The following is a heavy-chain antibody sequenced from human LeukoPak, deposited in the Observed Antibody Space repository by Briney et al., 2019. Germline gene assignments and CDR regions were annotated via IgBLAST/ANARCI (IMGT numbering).Heavy chain of an antibody. Sequence: SVKVSCKASGGTFSSYAISWVRQAPGQGLEWMGRIIPILGIANYAQKFQGRVTITADKSTSTAYMELSSLRSEDTAVYYCARDFETLIAAAGTYWFDPWGQGTLVTVSS. V-gene: IGHV1-69*04. CDR1: GGTFSSYA. CDR3: ARDFETLIAAAGTYWFDP. D-gene: IGHD6-13*01. J-gene: IGHJ5*02. CDR2: IIPILGIA.